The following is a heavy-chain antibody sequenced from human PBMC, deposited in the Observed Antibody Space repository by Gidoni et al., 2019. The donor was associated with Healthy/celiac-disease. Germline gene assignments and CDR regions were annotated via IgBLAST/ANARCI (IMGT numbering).Heavy chain of an antibody. V-gene: IGHV1-69*08. CDR1: GGTFSSYT. J-gene: IGHJ4*02. Sequence: QVQLVQSGAEVKKPGSSVKVSCKASGGTFSSYTISWVRQAPGQGLEWMGRIIPILGIANYAQKFQGRVTITADKSTSTAYMELSSLRSEDTAVYYCARERGGSGWPNRDFDYWGQGTLVTVSS. D-gene: IGHD6-19*01. CDR2: IIPILGIA. CDR3: ARERGGSGWPNRDFDY.